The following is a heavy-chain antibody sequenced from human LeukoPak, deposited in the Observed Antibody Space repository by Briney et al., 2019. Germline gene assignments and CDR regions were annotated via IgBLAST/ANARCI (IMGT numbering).Heavy chain of an antibody. J-gene: IGHJ5*01. Sequence: PGGSLRLYCAASGFTFKSYAMSWVRQAPGKGLECVSAIGSDGTAIQYADSVKGRFPISKDNSKNTLYLQMNSLRVEDTAVYYCAKPGLTVPGTRWFDSWGPGIPVTVSS. V-gene: IGHV3-23*01. CDR1: GFTFKSYA. CDR2: IGSDGTAI. D-gene: IGHD2-2*01. CDR3: AKPGLTVPGTRWFDS.